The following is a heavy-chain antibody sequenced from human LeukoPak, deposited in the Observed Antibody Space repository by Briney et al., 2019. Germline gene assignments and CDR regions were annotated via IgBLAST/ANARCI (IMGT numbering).Heavy chain of an antibody. CDR1: GASIGSGGYY. J-gene: IGHJ4*02. CDR2: IFYSGST. V-gene: IGHV4-31*03. Sequence: SETLSLTCTVSGASIGSGGYYWSWIRQHPGKGLEWIGCIFYSGSTFYNPSLKSRVTISVDTSKNQFSLKLSSVTAADTAVYYCAIALTTTGSDYWGQGTLVTVYS. CDR3: AIALTTTGSDY. D-gene: IGHD4-17*01.